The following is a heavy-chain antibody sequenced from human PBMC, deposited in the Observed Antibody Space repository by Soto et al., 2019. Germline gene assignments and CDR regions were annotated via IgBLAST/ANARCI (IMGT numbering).Heavy chain of an antibody. J-gene: IGHJ3*01. CDR2: FYYRGST. CDR1: GGSISGYY. CDR3: ARTKTGYAFDV. D-gene: IGHD2-8*01. Sequence: SETLSLTCTVSGGSISGYYWTWIRQPPGKGLEWIGYFYYRGSTSYNPSLKSRVTISGDTSKNHFALNLSSVTAADTAVYYCARTKTGYAFDVWGQGTMVTVSS. V-gene: IGHV4-59*08.